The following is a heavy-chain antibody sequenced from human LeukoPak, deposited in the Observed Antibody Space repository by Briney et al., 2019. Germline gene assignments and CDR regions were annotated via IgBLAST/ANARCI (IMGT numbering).Heavy chain of an antibody. J-gene: IGHJ4*02. Sequence: PGGSLRLSCAASGLTFSSYAMSWVGQAPGRGLEWVSAIGGSGGSTYYADSVKGRFTISRDNSKNTLYLQMNSLRAEDTAVYYCAKLPIVATAYYYDSSGYGESYWGQGTLVTVSS. CDR1: GLTFSSYA. V-gene: IGHV3-23*01. CDR3: AKLPIVATAYYYDSSGYGESY. CDR2: IGGSGGST. D-gene: IGHD3-22*01.